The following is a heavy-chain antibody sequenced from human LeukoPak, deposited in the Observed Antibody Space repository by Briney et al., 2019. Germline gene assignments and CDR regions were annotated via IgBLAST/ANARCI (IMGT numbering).Heavy chain of an antibody. Sequence: GVSLRLSCAASGFPFDDYGMNWVRQVPGKGLEWVSGINWNGGSTGYADSVKGRFTISRDNAKNSLYLQMNSLRAEDTALYYCARDIVLIAVAVRGSFDIWGQGTMVTVSS. J-gene: IGHJ3*02. V-gene: IGHV3-20*04. CDR3: ARDIVLIAVAVRGSFDI. CDR2: INWNGGST. CDR1: GFPFDDYG. D-gene: IGHD6-19*01.